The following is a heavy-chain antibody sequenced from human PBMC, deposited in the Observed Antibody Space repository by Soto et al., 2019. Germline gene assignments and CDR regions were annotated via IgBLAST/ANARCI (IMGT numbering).Heavy chain of an antibody. D-gene: IGHD3-3*01. Sequence: ASVKVSCKASGYTFTSYAMHGVRQAPGQRLERMRWINAGNGNTKYSQKFQGRVTITRDTSASTAYMELSSLRSEDTAVYYCARDSARYYDFWSGYHDRFDYRGQGTLVTVSS. V-gene: IGHV1-3*01. CDR2: INAGNGNT. CDR3: ARDSARYYDFWSGYHDRFDY. J-gene: IGHJ4*02. CDR1: GYTFTSYA.